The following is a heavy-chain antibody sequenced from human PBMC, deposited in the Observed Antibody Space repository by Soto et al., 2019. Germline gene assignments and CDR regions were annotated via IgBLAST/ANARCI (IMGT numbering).Heavy chain of an antibody. V-gene: IGHV4-30-2*01. CDR3: ARGRRWLQLRAFDI. CDR2: INHSGST. J-gene: IGHJ3*02. D-gene: IGHD5-12*01. CDR1: GGSISSGGCS. Sequence: TLSLTCAVSGGSISSGGCSWSWIRQPPGKGLEWIGYINHSGSTNYNPSLKSRVTISVDTSKNQFSLKLSSVTAADTAVYYCARGRRWLQLRAFDIWGQRTMVTVS.